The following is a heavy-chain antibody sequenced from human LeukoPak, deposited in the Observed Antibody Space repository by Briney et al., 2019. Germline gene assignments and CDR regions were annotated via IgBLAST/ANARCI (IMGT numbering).Heavy chain of an antibody. Sequence: SETLPLTCTVSGGSISGHYWSWIRQPPGKGLEWIGYIHYSGSTKYNPSLKSRVTIPVDKAKNQFSLKVSSVTAADTAVYYCAREIHYYGSGSYDYWGQGTLVTVSS. D-gene: IGHD3-10*01. CDR2: IHYSGST. CDR3: AREIHYYGSGSYDY. J-gene: IGHJ4*02. V-gene: IGHV4-59*11. CDR1: GGSISGHY.